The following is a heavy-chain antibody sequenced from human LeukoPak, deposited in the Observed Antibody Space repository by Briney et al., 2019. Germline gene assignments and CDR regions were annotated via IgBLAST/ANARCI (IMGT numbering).Heavy chain of an antibody. CDR1: GYTLTELS. CDR3: ATSRHYYDSSGYKYYYFDY. D-gene: IGHD3-22*01. Sequence: GASVKVSCKVSGYTLTELSMHWVRQAPGKGLEWMGGFDPEDGETIYAQKFQGRVTMTEDTSTDTAYMELSSLRSEDTAVYYCATSRHYYDSSGYKYYYFDYWGQGTLVTVS. CDR2: FDPEDGET. J-gene: IGHJ4*02. V-gene: IGHV1-24*01.